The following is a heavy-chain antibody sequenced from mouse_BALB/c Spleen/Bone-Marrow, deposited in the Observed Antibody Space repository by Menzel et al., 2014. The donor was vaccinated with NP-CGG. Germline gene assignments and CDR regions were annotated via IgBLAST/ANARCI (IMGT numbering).Heavy chain of an antibody. CDR3: ARDHLYSGNYEFAY. CDR1: GYTFTSYW. D-gene: IGHD2-1*01. CDR2: IDPSDSET. Sequence: QVQLQQSGPEVVKPGAPVKVSCKASGYTFTSYWMNWVKQRPGRGLEWIGRIDPSDSETHYNQKFKDKATLTVDKSSSTAYIQLSSLTSEDSAVYYCARDHLYSGNYEFAYWGQGTLVAVSA. V-gene: IGHV1-69*02. J-gene: IGHJ3*01.